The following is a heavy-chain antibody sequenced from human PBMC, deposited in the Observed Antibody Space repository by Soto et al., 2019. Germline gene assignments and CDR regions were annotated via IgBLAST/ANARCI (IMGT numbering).Heavy chain of an antibody. J-gene: IGHJ4*01. CDR1: GYTLTELA. CDR3: ATGEYVWWSYRPLDY. V-gene: IGHV1-24*01. CDR2: FDPENGET. Sequence: ASVKVSCKVSGYTLTELAMNWVRQAPGKGLEWMGGFDPENGETNYAQKFQGRVTMTEDTSTDTAYMELSSLRSEDTAVYYCATGEYVWWSYRPLDYWGQGTLVTVSS. D-gene: IGHD3-16*02.